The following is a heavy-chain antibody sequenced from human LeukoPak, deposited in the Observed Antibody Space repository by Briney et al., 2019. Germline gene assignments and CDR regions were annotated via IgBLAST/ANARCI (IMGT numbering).Heavy chain of an antibody. Sequence: PSETLSLTCAVYGGSFSGYYWSWIRQPPGKGLEWIGEINHSGSTNYNPSLKRRVTISVDTSKNQFSLKLSSVTAADTAVYYCARVRGYSYGSIDYWGQGTLVTVSS. CDR1: GGSFSGYY. J-gene: IGHJ4*02. CDR2: INHSGST. D-gene: IGHD5-18*01. CDR3: ARVRGYSYGSIDY. V-gene: IGHV4-34*01.